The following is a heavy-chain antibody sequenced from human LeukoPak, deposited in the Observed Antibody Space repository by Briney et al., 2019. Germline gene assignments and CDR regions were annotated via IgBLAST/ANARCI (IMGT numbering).Heavy chain of an antibody. V-gene: IGHV3-7*01. CDR1: GFTLNSYE. CDR2: IKQDGSVG. CDR3: ARDLTYTIFTISYDVFDM. D-gene: IGHD5-24*01. Sequence: PGGSLRLSCADSGFTLNSYEMAGVRQARGKGLEWVANIKQDGSVGHCLDSVKGRFTISRDNTKNSLYLQMNSLRAEDTAVYLCARDLTYTIFTISYDVFDMWGQGTMVTVSS. J-gene: IGHJ3*02.